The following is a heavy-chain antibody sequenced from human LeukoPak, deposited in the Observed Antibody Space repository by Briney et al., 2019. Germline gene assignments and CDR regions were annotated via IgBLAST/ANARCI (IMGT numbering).Heavy chain of an antibody. CDR3: ARHRTGEVDY. CDR1: GGSISSYY. D-gene: IGHD7-27*01. V-gene: IGHV4-59*08. J-gene: IGHJ4*02. Sequence: SETLSLTCTASGGSISSYYWSWIRQPPGKGLEWIGYIYYSGSTNYNPSLKSRVTISVDTSKNQFSLKLSSVTAADTAVYYCARHRTGEVDYWGQGTLVTVSS. CDR2: IYYSGST.